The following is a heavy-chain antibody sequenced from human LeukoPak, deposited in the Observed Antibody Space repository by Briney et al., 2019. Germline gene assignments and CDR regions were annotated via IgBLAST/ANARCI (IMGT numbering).Heavy chain of an antibody. J-gene: IGHJ3*02. CDR2: ISSSGSTI. V-gene: IGHV3-48*03. Sequence: PGGSLRLSCAASGFTFSSYEMNWVRQAPGKGLEWVSYISSSGSTIYYADSVKGRFTISRDNAKNSLYLQMNSLRAEDTAVYYCARETGEWELPGAFDIWGQGTMVTVSS. CDR3: ARETGEWELPGAFDI. D-gene: IGHD1-26*01. CDR1: GFTFSSYE.